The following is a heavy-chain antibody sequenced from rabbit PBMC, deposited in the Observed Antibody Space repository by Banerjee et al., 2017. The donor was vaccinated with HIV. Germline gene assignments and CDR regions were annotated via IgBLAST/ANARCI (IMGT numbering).Heavy chain of an antibody. V-gene: IGHV1S45*01. CDR2: INTGTSGS. CDR3: ARVSIYYTFAYAIRSYFYGMDL. CDR1: GFSFSSSYW. D-gene: IGHD6-1*01. J-gene: IGHJ6*01. Sequence: QQQLEESGGGLVKPGGTLTLTCTASGFSFSSSYWICWVRQAPGKGLEWIACINTGTSGSWYATWVNGRFTISETASTTVTLQMTSLTAADTATYCCARVSIYYTFAYAIRSYFYGMDLWGP.